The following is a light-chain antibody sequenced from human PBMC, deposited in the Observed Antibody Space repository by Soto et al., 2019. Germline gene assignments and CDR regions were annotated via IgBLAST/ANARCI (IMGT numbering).Light chain of an antibody. V-gene: IGLV2-14*01. CDR2: DVS. CDR1: SSDVGGYNY. CDR3: AAWDDSLNYV. J-gene: IGLJ1*01. Sequence: QSALTQPASVSGSPGQSITISCTGTSSDVGGYNYVSWYQQHPGKAPKLMIYDVSNRPSGVPDRFSGSKSGTSASLAISGLRSEDEADYYCAAWDDSLNYVFGTGTKVTVL.